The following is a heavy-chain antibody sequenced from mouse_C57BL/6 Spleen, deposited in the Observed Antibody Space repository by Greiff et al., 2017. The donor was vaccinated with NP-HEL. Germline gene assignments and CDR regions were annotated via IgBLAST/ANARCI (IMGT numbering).Heavy chain of an antibody. CDR2: IYPGDGDT. J-gene: IGHJ2*01. Sequence: VQLQQSGPELVKPGASVKISCKASGYAFSSSWMNWVKQRPGKGLEWIGRIYPGDGDTNYNGKFKGKATLTADKSSSTAYMQLSSLTSEDSAVYFCARRGLGYFDYWGQGTTLTVSS. V-gene: IGHV1-82*01. CDR1: GYAFSSSW. CDR3: ARRGLGYFDY.